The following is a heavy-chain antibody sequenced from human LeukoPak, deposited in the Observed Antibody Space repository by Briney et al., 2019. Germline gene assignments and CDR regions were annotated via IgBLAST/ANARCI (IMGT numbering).Heavy chain of an antibody. CDR1: GFNFSSYW. Sequence: PGGSLRLSCAASGFNFSSYWMTWVRQAPGKGLEWVASIKQGGNEKYYVDSVKGRFTISRDNARNSLYLQMSSLRADDTAVYYCARDGAFRIYDYWGQGTLVTVSS. V-gene: IGHV3-7*01. D-gene: IGHD3-3*02. CDR2: IKQGGNEK. J-gene: IGHJ4*02. CDR3: ARDGAFRIYDY.